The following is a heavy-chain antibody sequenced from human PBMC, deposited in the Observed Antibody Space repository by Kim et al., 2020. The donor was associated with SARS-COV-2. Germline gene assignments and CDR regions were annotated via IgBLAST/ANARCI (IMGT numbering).Heavy chain of an antibody. D-gene: IGHD3-10*01. CDR3: AKDTLPYYYGSGNRDAVDI. J-gene: IGHJ3*02. V-gene: IGHV7-4-1*02. CDR2: INTETGNP. CDR1: GYSFSSYA. Sequence: ASVTVSCEASGYSFSSYAINWVRQAPGQGLEWMGWINTETGNPTYAPGFTGRFVFSLDTSVRSAYVQISSLQAEDTAVYYCAKDTLPYYYGSGNRDAVDIWGQGTMVTVSS.